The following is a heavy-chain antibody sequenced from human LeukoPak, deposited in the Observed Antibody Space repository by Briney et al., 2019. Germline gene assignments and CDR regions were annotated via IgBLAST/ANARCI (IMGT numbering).Heavy chain of an antibody. CDR3: ARDNFGHTYGYALDY. V-gene: IGHV3-7*01. CDR2: IKQDGSEK. J-gene: IGHJ4*02. Sequence: GGSLRLSCAAAGSTFRGYWMTWVRQAPGKGLEWVANIKQDGSEKYYVDSVKGRFTLSRDNTKNSLYLQMNSLRPEDTAVYYCARDNFGHTYGYALDYWGQGTLVTVSS. CDR1: GSTFRGYW. D-gene: IGHD5-18*01.